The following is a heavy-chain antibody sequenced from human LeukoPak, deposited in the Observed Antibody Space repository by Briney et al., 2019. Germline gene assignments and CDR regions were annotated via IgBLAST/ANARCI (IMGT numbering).Heavy chain of an antibody. CDR3: ASFPWDLRPT. Sequence: GGSLRLSCVTSGFPFSTYSMNWVRQAPGKGLEWLSYITSTSDTIYYANSVKGRFTISRDNAKNSLYLQMNSLRAEDTAVYYCASFPWDLRPTWGQGTLVSVAS. CDR1: GFPFSTYS. D-gene: IGHD1-26*01. V-gene: IGHV3-48*01. CDR2: ITSTSDTI. J-gene: IGHJ4*02.